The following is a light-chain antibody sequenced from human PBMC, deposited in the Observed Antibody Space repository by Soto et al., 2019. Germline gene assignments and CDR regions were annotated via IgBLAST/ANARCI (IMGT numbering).Light chain of an antibody. V-gene: IGKV1-9*01. Sequence: DIPMTQSPSSLSASVGDRVTITCRASQSISSYLNWYQQKPGKAPKLLIYAASTLQTGVPSRFSGSGSGTDFTLTISSLQPEDFATYYCQQVNGYPRDITFGGGTRVEI. CDR3: QQVNGYPRDIT. J-gene: IGKJ4*01. CDR1: QSISSY. CDR2: AAS.